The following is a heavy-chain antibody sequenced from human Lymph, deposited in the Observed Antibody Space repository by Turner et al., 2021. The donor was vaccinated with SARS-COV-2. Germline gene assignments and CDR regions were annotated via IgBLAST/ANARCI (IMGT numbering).Heavy chain of an antibody. CDR2: FYKIGSI. CDR1: GGSSSSTS. J-gene: IGHJ6*02. CDR3: ARHQGSTSGYDHGMNV. D-gene: IGHD1-1*01. V-gene: IGHV4-59*08. Sequence: QVQLQESGSGLVRPSETLSLPCTVSGGSSSSTSWSWIRQSPGRGLEWIGYFYKIGSINYNPTLRSRVTISVDTYKNQLSLNLISVTAADTAVYYCARHQGSTSGYDHGMNVWGQGTAVIVSS.